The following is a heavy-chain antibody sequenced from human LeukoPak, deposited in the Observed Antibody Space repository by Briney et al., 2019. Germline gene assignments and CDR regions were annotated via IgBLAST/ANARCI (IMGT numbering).Heavy chain of an antibody. CDR2: IYYSGST. V-gene: IGHV4-39*01. D-gene: IGHD3-10*01. CDR1: GGSIRNGGYY. Sequence: PPETLSLTCTVSGGSIRNGGYYWGWIRQPPGKGLEWTGSIYYSGSTYYNPSLKSRVTISVDTSKNQFSLKVSSVTAADTAVYYCARGITMVRGVEPDAFDIWGQRTMVTVPS. J-gene: IGHJ3*02. CDR3: ARGITMVRGVEPDAFDI.